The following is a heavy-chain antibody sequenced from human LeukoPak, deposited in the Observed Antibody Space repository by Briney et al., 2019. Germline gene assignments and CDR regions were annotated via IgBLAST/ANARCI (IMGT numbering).Heavy chain of an antibody. CDR3: AREGVAVAGTGPYYYYGMDV. V-gene: IGHV3-21*01. CDR2: ISSSSSYI. Sequence: PGGSLRLSCAPSGFTFSSYSMNWVRQAPGKGLEWVSIISSSSSYIYDADSVKGRFTISRDNAKNSLYLQMNSLRAEDTAAYYCAREGVAVAGTGPYYYYGMDVWGQGTTVTVSS. CDR1: GFTFSSYS. D-gene: IGHD6-19*01. J-gene: IGHJ6*02.